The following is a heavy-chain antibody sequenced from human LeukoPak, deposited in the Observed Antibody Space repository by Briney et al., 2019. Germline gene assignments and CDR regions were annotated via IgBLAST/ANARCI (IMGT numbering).Heavy chain of an antibody. CDR3: ARDMTRAVPIPGTYYYAYAMDV. CDR1: GGSISSYF. J-gene: IGHJ6*02. D-gene: IGHD6-13*01. V-gene: IGHV4-59*01. CDR2: VYYRGST. Sequence: PSETLSLTCTVSGGSISSYFWNWIRQSPGKGLEWDGYVYYRGSTNYNPSLKSRVTISVDTSKNQFSLELSSVTAADTAVYYCARDMTRAVPIPGTYYYAYAMDVWGQGTTVTVSS.